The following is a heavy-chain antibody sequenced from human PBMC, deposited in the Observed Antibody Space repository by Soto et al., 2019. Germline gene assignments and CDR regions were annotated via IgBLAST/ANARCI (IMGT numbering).Heavy chain of an antibody. V-gene: IGHV1-46*01. Sequence: ASVKVSCKASGYTFTSYYMHWVRQAPGQGLEWMGIINPSGGSTSYAQKFQGRVIMTRDTSTSTVYMELSSLRSEDTAVYYCARESGSYYYYYYGMDVWGQGTTVTVSS. CDR1: GYTFTSYY. J-gene: IGHJ6*02. CDR2: INPSGGST. CDR3: ARESGSYYYYYYGMDV. D-gene: IGHD1-26*01.